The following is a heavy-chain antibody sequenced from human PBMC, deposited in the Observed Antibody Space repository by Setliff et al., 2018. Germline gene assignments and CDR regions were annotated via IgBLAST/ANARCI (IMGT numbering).Heavy chain of an antibody. CDR2: IFYNGAT. D-gene: IGHD6-6*01. Sequence: SETLSLTCSVSVVSFKSHYWSWIRQSPGKGLEWIGYIFYNGATDYNPSFKSRVTMSVDASQNQFSLKLSSVTAADTAVYYCARVSQLVVLSLYYYYGMDVWGQGTTVTVSS. J-gene: IGHJ6*02. V-gene: IGHV4-59*11. CDR1: VVSFKSHY. CDR3: ARVSQLVVLSLYYYYGMDV.